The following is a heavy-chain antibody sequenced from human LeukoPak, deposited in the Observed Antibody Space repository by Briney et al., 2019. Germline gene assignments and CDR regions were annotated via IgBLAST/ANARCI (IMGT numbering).Heavy chain of an antibody. V-gene: IGHV1-18*01. D-gene: IGHD2-2*01. J-gene: IGHJ3*02. CDR3: ARDPHRDIVVVPAPLGHAFDI. Sequence: ASVKVSCKASGYTFTSYGISWVRQAPGQGLEGMGWISAYNGNTNYAQKLQGRVTMTKDTSTSTAYMELRSLRSDDTAVYYCARDPHRDIVVVPAPLGHAFDIWGQGTMVTVSS. CDR2: ISAYNGNT. CDR1: GYTFTSYG.